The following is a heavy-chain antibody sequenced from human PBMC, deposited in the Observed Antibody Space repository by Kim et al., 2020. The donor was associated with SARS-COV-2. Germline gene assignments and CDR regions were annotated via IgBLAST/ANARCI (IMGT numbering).Heavy chain of an antibody. CDR1: GFTFSNYA. Sequence: GGSLRLSCAASGFTFSNYAMSWVRQAPGKGLEWVSYIRGGGARTLYADSVKGRCTISRDNSRNTLSLQLNSLRAEDTAIYYCSKCHSGWWYAAFDIWG. D-gene: IGHD2-15*01. CDR3: SKCHSGWWYAAFDI. J-gene: IGHJ3*02. V-gene: IGHV3-23*01. CDR2: IRGGGART.